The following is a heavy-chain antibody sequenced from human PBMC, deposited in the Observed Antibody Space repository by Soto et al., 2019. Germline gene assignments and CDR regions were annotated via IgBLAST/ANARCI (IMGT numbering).Heavy chain of an antibody. CDR2: IYYSGST. Sequence: SETLSLTCPVSGGSISSGCYYWSWIRQHPGKGLEWIGYIYYSGSTYYNPSLKSRVTISVDTSKNQFSLKLSSVTAADTAVYYCARDHPYITMLNWGQGTLVTVSS. D-gene: IGHD3-10*01. CDR1: GGSISSGCYY. J-gene: IGHJ4*02. V-gene: IGHV4-31*03. CDR3: ARDHPYITMLN.